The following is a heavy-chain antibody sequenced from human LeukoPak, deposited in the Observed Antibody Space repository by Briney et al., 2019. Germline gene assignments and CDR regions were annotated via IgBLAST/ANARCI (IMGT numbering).Heavy chain of an antibody. Sequence: SCKASGYTFTSYGISWVRQAPGKGLEWVAVISYDGSNKYYADSVKGRFTISRDNSKNTLYLQMNSLRAEDTAVYHCAKVALFSGYYPPFDYWGQGTLVTVSS. V-gene: IGHV3-30*18. D-gene: IGHD3-22*01. J-gene: IGHJ4*02. CDR1: GYTFTSYG. CDR3: AKVALFSGYYPPFDY. CDR2: ISYDGSNK.